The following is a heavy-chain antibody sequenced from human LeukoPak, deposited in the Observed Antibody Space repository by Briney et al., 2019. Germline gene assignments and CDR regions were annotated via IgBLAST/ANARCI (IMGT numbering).Heavy chain of an antibody. CDR2: IYTSGNT. V-gene: IGHV4-61*09. Sequence: SETLSLTCTVSGGSISTGSYCWSWIRQPAGKGLEWIGHIYTSGNTNYNPSLKSRVTISVDTSKNQFSLKLSSVTAADTAVYYCARGRSITMIVVVILGLGAFDIWGQGTMVTVSS. J-gene: IGHJ3*02. CDR3: ARGRSITMIVVVILGLGAFDI. CDR1: GGSISTGSYC. D-gene: IGHD3-22*01.